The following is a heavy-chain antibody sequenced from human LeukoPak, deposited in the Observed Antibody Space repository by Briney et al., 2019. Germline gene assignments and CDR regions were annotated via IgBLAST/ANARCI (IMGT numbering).Heavy chain of an antibody. CDR1: GFTVSSNS. D-gene: IGHD3-10*01. CDR3: ARGGSWFGEFRWWYMDV. CDR2: IYSGGNT. J-gene: IGHJ6*03. Sequence: GGSLRLSCTVSGFTVSSNSWSWVRQAPGKGLEWVSFIYSGGNTHYSDSVKGRFTISRDNSKNTLYLQMNRLRAEDTAVYYCARGGSWFGEFRWWYMDVWGKGTTVTISS. V-gene: IGHV3-53*01.